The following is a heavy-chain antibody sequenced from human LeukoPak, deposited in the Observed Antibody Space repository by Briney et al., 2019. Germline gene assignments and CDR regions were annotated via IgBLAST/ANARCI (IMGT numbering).Heavy chain of an antibody. V-gene: IGHV3-30*18. Sequence: GGSLRLSCAASGFTFSSYGMHWVRQAPGKGLEWVAVISYDGSNKYYADSVKGRFTISRDNSKNTLYLQMNSLRAEDTAVYYCAKLRGSGSLGDYWGQGTLVTVSS. D-gene: IGHD3-10*01. CDR3: AKLRGSGSLGDY. CDR2: ISYDGSNK. CDR1: GFTFSSYG. J-gene: IGHJ4*02.